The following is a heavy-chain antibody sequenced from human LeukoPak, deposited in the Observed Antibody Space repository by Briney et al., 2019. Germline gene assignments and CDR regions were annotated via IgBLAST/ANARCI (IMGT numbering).Heavy chain of an antibody. CDR2: ISAYNGNT. CDR3: ARASEAGSVVPAAIPDY. J-gene: IGHJ4*02. V-gene: IGHV1-18*01. D-gene: IGHD2-2*02. Sequence: GASVKVSCKASGYTFTSYGISWVRQAPGQGLEWMGWISAYNGNTNYAQKLQGRVTMTTDTSTSTAYMELRSLRSDDTAVYYCARASEAGSVVPAAIPDYWGQGTLVTVSS. CDR1: GYTFTSYG.